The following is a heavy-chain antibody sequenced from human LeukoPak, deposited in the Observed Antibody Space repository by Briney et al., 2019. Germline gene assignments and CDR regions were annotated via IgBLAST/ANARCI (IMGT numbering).Heavy chain of an antibody. J-gene: IGHJ4*02. CDR2: IKQDGSEK. CDR1: GFILSSYW. D-gene: IGHD3-3*01. CDR3: ARLCLYEKSGYRHFDH. V-gene: IGHV3-7*03. Sequence: GGSLRLSCAASGFILSSYWMSWVRQTPGKELEWVANIKQDGSEKKYVDSVKGRFTISRDNAKNSLYLEMNSLRAADTAIYYCARLCLYEKSGYRHFDHWGRGTLVTVSS.